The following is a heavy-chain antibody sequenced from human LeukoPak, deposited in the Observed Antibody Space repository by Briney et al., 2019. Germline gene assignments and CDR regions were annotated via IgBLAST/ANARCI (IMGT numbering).Heavy chain of an antibody. J-gene: IGHJ4*02. D-gene: IGHD3-10*01. CDR1: GGSISSYY. CDR3: ARVNGINYSYGSGSYTFDY. V-gene: IGHV4-4*07. Sequence: SETLSLTCTVSGGSISSYYWSWIRQPAGKGLEWIGRIYTSGSTNYNPSLKSRVTISVDTSKNQFSLKLSSVTAADTAVYYCARVNGINYSYGSGSYTFDYWGQGTLVTVSS. CDR2: IYTSGST.